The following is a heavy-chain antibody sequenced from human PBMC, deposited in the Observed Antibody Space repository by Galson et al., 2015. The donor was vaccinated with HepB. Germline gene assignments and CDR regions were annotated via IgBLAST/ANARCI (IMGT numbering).Heavy chain of an antibody. CDR3: ARDSSSWYYYYGMDV. V-gene: IGHV3-11*05. J-gene: IGHJ6*02. CDR1: GFTFSDYY. D-gene: IGHD6-13*01. Sequence: SLRLSCAASGFTFSDYYMSWIRQAPGKGLEWLAYISSSTIYTNYADPVKGRFTISRDNAKNSLYLQMNSLRAEDTAVYYCARDSSSWYYYYGMDVWGQGTTVTVSS. CDR2: ISSSTIYT.